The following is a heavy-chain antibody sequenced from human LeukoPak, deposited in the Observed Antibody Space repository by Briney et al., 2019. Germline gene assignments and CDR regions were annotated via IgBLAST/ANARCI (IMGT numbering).Heavy chain of an antibody. D-gene: IGHD6-19*01. CDR1: GGSISSYY. V-gene: IGHV4-4*07. CDR2: IYTSGST. CDR3: AREYSSVLDYYYYGMDV. Sequence: KSSETLSLTCTVSGGSISSYYWSWIRQPAGKGLEWIGRIYTSGSTNYNPSLKSRVTMSVDTSKNQLSLKLSSVTAADTAVYYCAREYSSVLDYYYYGMDVWGQGTTVTVSS. J-gene: IGHJ6*02.